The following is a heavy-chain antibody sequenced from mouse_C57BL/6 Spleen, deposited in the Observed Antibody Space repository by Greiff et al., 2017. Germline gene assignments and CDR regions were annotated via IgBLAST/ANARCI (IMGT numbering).Heavy chain of an antibody. CDR3: TTGGNYGAWFAY. V-gene: IGHV14-4*01. CDR2: IDPENGGT. D-gene: IGHD2-1*01. J-gene: IGHJ3*01. Sequence: EVQLQQSGAEFVRPGASVKLSCTASGFNIKDDYMHWVQQRPEQGLEWIGWIDPENGGTEYASKFQGKATITADTSSNTAYLQLSSLTSEDTAVDYCTTGGNYGAWFAYWGKGTLVTVSA. CDR1: GFNIKDDY.